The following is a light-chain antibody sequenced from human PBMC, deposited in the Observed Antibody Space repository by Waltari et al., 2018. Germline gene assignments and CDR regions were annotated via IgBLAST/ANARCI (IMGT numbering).Light chain of an antibody. V-gene: IGKV3-20*01. CDR2: GAS. J-gene: IGKJ1*01. CDR1: QTVRSNY. CDR3: HQYGSSQWT. Sequence: EIVMTQSPGTLSLSPGERATLSCRASQTVRSNYLAWFQQKPGQAPRLLIHGASSRATGIPDRFSGSGSGTDFTLTISRLEPEDFAVYYCHQYGSSQWTFGQGTKVEIK.